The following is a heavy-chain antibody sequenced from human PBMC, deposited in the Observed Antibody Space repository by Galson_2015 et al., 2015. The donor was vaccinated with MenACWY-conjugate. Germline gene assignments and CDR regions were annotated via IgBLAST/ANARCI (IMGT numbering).Heavy chain of an antibody. D-gene: IGHD3-10*01. CDR3: ATHYGSRNVDY. CDR1: GLTLSDFA. V-gene: IGHV3-30*02. J-gene: IGHJ4*02. Sequence: SLRLSCAASGLTLSDFAMHWVRQAPGKGLEWVSFIRYDGSYEQYADSVKGRFTILRDNSKDMLYLLMNRLRVEDTAVYCCATHYGSRNVDYWGQGTLVAVSS. CDR2: IRYDGSYE.